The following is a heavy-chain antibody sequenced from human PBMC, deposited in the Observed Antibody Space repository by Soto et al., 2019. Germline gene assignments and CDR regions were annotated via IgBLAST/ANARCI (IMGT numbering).Heavy chain of an antibody. J-gene: IGHJ6*02. V-gene: IGHV3-7*01. CDR2: IKQDGSEK. CDR3: ARDLYYYDSSGSEMDV. CDR1: GFTFSSYW. Sequence: GGSLRLSCAASGFTFSSYWMSWVRQAPGKGLEWVANIKQDGSEKYYVDSVKGRFTISRDNAKNSLYLQMNSLRAEDTAVYYCARDLYYYDSSGSEMDVWGQGTTVTVSS. D-gene: IGHD3-22*01.